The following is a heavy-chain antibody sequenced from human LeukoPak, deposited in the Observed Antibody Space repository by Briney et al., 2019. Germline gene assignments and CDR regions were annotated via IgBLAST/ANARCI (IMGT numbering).Heavy chain of an antibody. CDR3: VREGCGGDCYKY. V-gene: IGHV3-49*04. Sequence: GGSLRLSCTASGFTFDDYSMGWVRQAPGKGLEWASFVRSKLYGGTTEYAASVKGRFTISRDDSKSIAYLQMNSLKTEDTAVYYCVREGCGGDCYKYWGQGTLVTVSS. D-gene: IGHD2-21*02. CDR1: GFTFDDYS. J-gene: IGHJ4*02. CDR2: VRSKLYGGTT.